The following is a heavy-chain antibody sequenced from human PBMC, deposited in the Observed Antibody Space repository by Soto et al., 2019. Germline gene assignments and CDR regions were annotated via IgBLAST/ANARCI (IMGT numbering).Heavy chain of an antibody. D-gene: IGHD1-26*01. Sequence: PSETLSLTCTVSGGSISSGGYYWSWIRQPPGKGLEWIGYIYYSGSIYYNPSLKSRLTISVDTSKNQFSLKLSSVTAADTAVYYCARVSPPRARVGSWFDPWGQGTLVTVSS. J-gene: IGHJ5*02. V-gene: IGHV4-31*03. CDR3: ARVSPPRARVGSWFDP. CDR1: GGSISSGGYY. CDR2: IYYSGSI.